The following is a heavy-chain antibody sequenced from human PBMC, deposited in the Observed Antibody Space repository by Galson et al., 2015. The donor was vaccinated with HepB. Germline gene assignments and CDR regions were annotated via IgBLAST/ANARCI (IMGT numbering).Heavy chain of an antibody. CDR3: ARAAFWSGYSSYGMDV. CDR1: GFTFSTYG. V-gene: IGHV3-33*01. CDR2: IYSDENNQ. Sequence: LRLSCAASGFTFSTYGMHWVRQAPGKGLEWVAAIYSDENNQNYADSVTGRFTISRDNSKNTLYLQMNSLRVEDTALYYCARAAFWSGYSSYGMDVWGQGTTVTVSS. J-gene: IGHJ6*02. D-gene: IGHD3-3*01.